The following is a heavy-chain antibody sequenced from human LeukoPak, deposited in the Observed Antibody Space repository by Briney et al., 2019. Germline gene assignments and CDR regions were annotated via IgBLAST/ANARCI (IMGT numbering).Heavy chain of an antibody. J-gene: IGHJ4*02. CDR2: ISGSGGST. V-gene: IGHV3-23*01. Sequence: PGGSLRLSCAASGFTFSSYAMSWVRQTPGKGLEWVSAISGSGGSTYYADSVKGRFTISRDNSKNTLYLQMNSLRAEDTAVYYCAKPGEEDFWSGYHYFDYWGQGTMVTVSS. CDR3: AKPGEEDFWSGYHYFDY. CDR1: GFTFSSYA. D-gene: IGHD3-3*01.